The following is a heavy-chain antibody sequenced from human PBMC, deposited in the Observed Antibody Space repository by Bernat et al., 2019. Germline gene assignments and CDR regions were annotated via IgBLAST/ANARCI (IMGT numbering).Heavy chain of an antibody. D-gene: IGHD3-10*01. J-gene: IGHJ4*02. CDR3: AKDGGYGSGTYYPDY. CDR1: GFTFSNYA. V-gene: IGHV3-23*01. CDR2: IGGSGGGA. Sequence: EVQLLESGGGLVQPGGSLRLSCVASGFTFSNYAMSWVRQAPGRGLDGASVIGGSGGGAYADSVKGRFTTSRDNPKNTLYLQMNSLRAEDTAVYYCAKDGGYGSGTYYPDYWGQGTLVTVSS.